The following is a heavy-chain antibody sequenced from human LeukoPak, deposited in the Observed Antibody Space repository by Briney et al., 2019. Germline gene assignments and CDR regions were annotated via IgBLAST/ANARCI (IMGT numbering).Heavy chain of an antibody. Sequence: SETLSLTCTVSGGSISGYYWSWIRQPPGKGLEWIGYIYYSGSTYYNPSLKSRVTISVDTSKNQFSLKLSSVTAADTAVYYCARGGGITLSYWGQGTLVTVSS. CDR1: GGSISGYY. D-gene: IGHD3-10*02. CDR3: ARGGGITLSY. CDR2: IYYSGST. J-gene: IGHJ4*02. V-gene: IGHV4-59*01.